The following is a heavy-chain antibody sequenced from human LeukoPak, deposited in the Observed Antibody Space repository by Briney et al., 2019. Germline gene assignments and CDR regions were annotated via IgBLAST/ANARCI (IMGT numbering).Heavy chain of an antibody. CDR2: IYSGGST. CDR1: GFTFSSYG. V-gene: IGHV3-66*01. D-gene: IGHD2-21*01. CDR3: ARSISNY. Sequence: PGGSLRLSCAASGFTFSSYGMHWVRQAPGKGLEWVSVIYSGGSTYYADSVKGRFTISRDNSKNTLYLQMNSLRAEDTAVYYCARSISNYWGQGTLVTVSS. J-gene: IGHJ4*02.